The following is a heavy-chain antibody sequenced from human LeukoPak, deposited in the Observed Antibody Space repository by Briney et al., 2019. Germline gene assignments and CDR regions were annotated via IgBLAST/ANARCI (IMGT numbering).Heavy chain of an antibody. CDR2: ISAYNGNT. CDR3: AREKNFYDSSDPKYYFDY. J-gene: IGHJ4*02. Sequence: ASVKVSCKASGYTFTNYGISWVRQAPGQGLEWMGWISAYNGNTNYAQKLQGRVTMTTDTSTSTAYMELRSLRSDDTAVCYCAREKNFYDSSDPKYYFDYWGQGTLVTASS. V-gene: IGHV1-18*01. D-gene: IGHD3-22*01. CDR1: GYTFTNYG.